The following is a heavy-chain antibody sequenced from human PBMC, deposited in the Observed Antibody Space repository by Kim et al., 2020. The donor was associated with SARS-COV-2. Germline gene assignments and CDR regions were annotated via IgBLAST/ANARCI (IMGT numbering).Heavy chain of an antibody. CDR1: GGSISSSSYY. CDR3: ASEPSVLRYFDWLHR. Sequence: SETLSLTCTVSGGSISSSSYYWGWIRQPPGKGLEWIGSIYYSGSTYYNPSLKSRVTISVDTSKNQFSRKLSSVTAADTAVYYCASEPSVLRYFDWLHRWGQGTLVTVSS. D-gene: IGHD3-9*01. J-gene: IGHJ5*02. CDR2: IYYSGST. V-gene: IGHV4-39*01.